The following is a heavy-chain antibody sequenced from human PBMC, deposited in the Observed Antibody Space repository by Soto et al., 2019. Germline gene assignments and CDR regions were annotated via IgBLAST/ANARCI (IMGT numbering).Heavy chain of an antibody. Sequence: SGPTLVNPTQTLTLTCTFSGFSLSTSGVGVGWIRQPLGKALEWLALIYWDDDKRYSPSLKSRLTITKDTSKNQVVLTMTNMDPVDTATYYCAHSLGITIFGVVISATFDYWGQGTLVTVSS. J-gene: IGHJ4*02. CDR1: GFSLSTSGVG. V-gene: IGHV2-5*02. CDR2: IYWDDDK. D-gene: IGHD3-3*01. CDR3: AHSLGITIFGVVISATFDY.